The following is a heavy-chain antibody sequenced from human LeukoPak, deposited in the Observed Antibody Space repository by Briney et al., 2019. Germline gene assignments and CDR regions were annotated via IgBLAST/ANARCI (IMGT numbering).Heavy chain of an antibody. J-gene: IGHJ4*02. D-gene: IGHD5-24*01. CDR1: GFTFSSYG. CDR3: AKDKRGGVEMATITPLDY. CDR2: IRYDGSNK. Sequence: PGGSLRLSCAASGFTFSSYGMHWVRQAPGKGLEWVAFIRYDGSNKYYADSVKGRFIISRDNSESTLYLQMNSLRAEDTAVYYCAKDKRGGVEMATITPLDYWGQGTLVTVSS. V-gene: IGHV3-30*02.